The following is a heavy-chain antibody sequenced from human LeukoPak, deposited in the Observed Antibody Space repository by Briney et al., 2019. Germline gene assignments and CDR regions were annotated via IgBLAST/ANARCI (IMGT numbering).Heavy chain of an antibody. Sequence: GGSLRLSCAASGFTFSSYEMNWVRQAPGKGLEWVSYINSSGGTIYYADSVKGRFTISRDNAKNSLYLQMNSLRAEDTAVYYCARDSLTMIVGRQKRGLDYWGQGTLVTVSS. D-gene: IGHD3-22*01. CDR1: GFTFSSYE. J-gene: IGHJ4*02. CDR3: ARDSLTMIVGRQKRGLDY. CDR2: INSSGGTI. V-gene: IGHV3-48*03.